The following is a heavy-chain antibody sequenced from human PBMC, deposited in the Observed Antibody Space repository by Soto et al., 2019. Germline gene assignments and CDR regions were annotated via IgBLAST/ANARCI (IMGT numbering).Heavy chain of an antibody. V-gene: IGHV4-34*01. CDR1: GGSFSGYY. CDR2: INHSGST. D-gene: IGHD3-9*01. J-gene: IGHJ4*02. Sequence: QVQLQQWGAGLLKPSETLSLTCAVYGGSFSGYYWSWIRQPPGKGLEWIGEINHSGSTNYNPSLKSRVTISVDTSKTQFSLKLSSVTAADTAVYYCARGPRTPRAKYYDILTGHIDYWGQGTLVTVSS. CDR3: ARGPRTPRAKYYDILTGHIDY.